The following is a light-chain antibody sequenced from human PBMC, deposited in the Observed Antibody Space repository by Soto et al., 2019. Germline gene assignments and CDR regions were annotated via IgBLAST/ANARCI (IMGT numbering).Light chain of an antibody. CDR2: DVS. CDR3: SSYTSSSTVVV. J-gene: IGLJ3*02. V-gene: IGLV2-14*01. CDR1: SSDVGGYNY. Sequence: QPASVSGSPGQSITISCTGTSSDVGGYNYVSWYQQHPGKAPKLMIYDVSNRPSGVSNRFSGSKSGNTASLTISGLQAEDEADYYCSSYTSSSTVVVFGGGTKLTVL.